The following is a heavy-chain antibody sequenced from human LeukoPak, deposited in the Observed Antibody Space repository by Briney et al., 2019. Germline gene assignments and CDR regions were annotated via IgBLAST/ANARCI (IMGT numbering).Heavy chain of an antibody. Sequence: ASVKVSCKASGYTFTGYYMHWVRQAPRQGLEWMGWINPNSGGTNYAQKFQGRVTMTRDTSISTAYMELSRLRSDDTAVYYCARVGRYCSGGSCYSALGYWGQGTLVTVSS. J-gene: IGHJ4*02. CDR1: GYTFTGYY. V-gene: IGHV1-2*02. CDR3: ARVGRYCSGGSCYSALGY. CDR2: INPNSGGT. D-gene: IGHD2-15*01.